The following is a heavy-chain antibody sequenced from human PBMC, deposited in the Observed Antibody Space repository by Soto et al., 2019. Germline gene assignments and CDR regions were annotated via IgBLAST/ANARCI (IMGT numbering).Heavy chain of an antibody. D-gene: IGHD3-3*01. J-gene: IGHJ6*02. CDR1: GFTYSNYA. Sequence: GGSLRLSCAASGFTYSNYAMTWVRQAPGKGLEWVSIISSSGDATYYLDSVKGRFTISRDNSRNTLNLQMNSLRAEDTAVYYCAKNGDFWSWGMDVWGLGTTVTVSS. V-gene: IGHV3-23*01. CDR3: AKNGDFWSWGMDV. CDR2: ISSSGDAT.